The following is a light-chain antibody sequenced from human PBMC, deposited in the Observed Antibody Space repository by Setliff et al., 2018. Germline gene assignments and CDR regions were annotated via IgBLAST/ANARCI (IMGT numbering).Light chain of an antibody. CDR2: EAT. J-gene: IGLJ2*01. Sequence: QSVLAQPAAVSGSPGQSIAISCAGTNSDVGGYNYVSWYQQHSNKAPKLLIYEATKRPSGVSDRYSGSKSGNTASLTISGLQAEDEADYYCLSYTSETAHALFAGGTK. V-gene: IGLV2-14*03. CDR3: LSYTSETAHAL. CDR1: NSDVGGYNY.